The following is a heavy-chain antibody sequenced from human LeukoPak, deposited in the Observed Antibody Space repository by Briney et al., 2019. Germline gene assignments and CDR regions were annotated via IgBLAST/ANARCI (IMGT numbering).Heavy chain of an antibody. CDR2: IIPIFGTA. J-gene: IGHJ6*02. Sequence: GASVKISCKASGGTFSSYAISWVRQAPGQGLEWMGGIIPIFGTANYAQKLQGRVTMTTDTSTSTAYMELRSLRSDDTAVYYCARDRSTPSSNWAQGWWYYYYGMDVWGQGTTVTVSS. D-gene: IGHD2-15*01. V-gene: IGHV1-69*05. CDR3: ARDRSTPSSNWAQGWWYYYYGMDV. CDR1: GGTFSSYA.